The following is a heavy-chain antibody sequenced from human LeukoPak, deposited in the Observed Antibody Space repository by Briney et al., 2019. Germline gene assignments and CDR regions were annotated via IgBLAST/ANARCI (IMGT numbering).Heavy chain of an antibody. D-gene: IGHD4-11*01. CDR2: IYYSGST. Sequence: SETLSLTCTVSGGSISSNNYHWGWIRQPPGKGLEWIGTIYYSGSTYYNPSLKSRVTISVDTSKNQFSLKLSSVTAADTAVYSCARRARGDYTSSYYMDVWGKGTTVTVSS. V-gene: IGHV4-39*01. CDR1: GGSISSNNYH. J-gene: IGHJ6*03. CDR3: ARRARGDYTSSYYMDV.